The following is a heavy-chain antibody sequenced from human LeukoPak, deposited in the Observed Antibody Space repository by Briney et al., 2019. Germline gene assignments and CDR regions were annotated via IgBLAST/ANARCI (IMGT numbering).Heavy chain of an antibody. CDR1: GDSVSSNSGV. Sequence: SQTLSLTCAISGDSVSSNSGVWNWIRQSPSRGLEWLGKTYYRSKWYNDYAVSVKSRITINPDTSKNQFSLHLNSVTPEDTAVDYCARSLWGGAFDVWGQGTMVAVSS. CDR2: TYYRSKWYN. V-gene: IGHV6-1*01. J-gene: IGHJ3*01. CDR3: ARSLWGGAFDV. D-gene: IGHD3-16*01.